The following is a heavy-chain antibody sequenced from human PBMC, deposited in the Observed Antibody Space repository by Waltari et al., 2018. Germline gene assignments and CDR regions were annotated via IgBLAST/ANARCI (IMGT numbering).Heavy chain of an antibody. CDR1: GGSFSGYY. CDR3: ARGFKVPTPYYYYGMDV. D-gene: IGHD1-1*01. V-gene: IGHV4-34*01. J-gene: IGHJ6*02. Sequence: QVQLQQWGAGLLKPSETLSLTCAVYGGSFSGYYWSWIRQPPGKGLEWIGEINHSGSPNYSPSLNSRVTISVNTSKNQFSLKLSSVTAADTAVYYCARGFKVPTPYYYYGMDVWGQGTTVTVSS. CDR2: INHSGSP.